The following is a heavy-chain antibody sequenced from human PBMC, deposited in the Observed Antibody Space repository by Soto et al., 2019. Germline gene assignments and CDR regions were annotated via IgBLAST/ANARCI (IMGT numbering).Heavy chain of an antibody. D-gene: IGHD3-3*01. CDR2: IYYSGST. Sequence: SETLSLTCTVSGGSISSGGYYGSWIRQHPGKGLEWIGYIYYSGSTYYNPSLKSRVTISVDTSKNQFSLKLSSVTAADTAVYYCARDPRGYYFWSGNVYYYYGMDVWGQGTTVTVSS. J-gene: IGHJ6*02. V-gene: IGHV4-31*03. CDR3: ARDPRGYYFWSGNVYYYYGMDV. CDR1: GGSISSGGYY.